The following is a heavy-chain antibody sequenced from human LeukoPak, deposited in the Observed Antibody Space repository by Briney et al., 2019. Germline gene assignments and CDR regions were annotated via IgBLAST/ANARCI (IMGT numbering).Heavy chain of an antibody. CDR2: IIPIFGTT. V-gene: IGHV1-69*06. D-gene: IGHD6-13*01. J-gene: IGHJ6*03. CDR1: AGTFSSYA. CDR3: ARVVGLTGYSSSWYSGYYYYMDV. Sequence: ASVKVSCKASAGTFSSYAISWVRQAPEQGLEWMGGIIPIFGTTNYAQKFQDRVTIAADKSTSTAYMELSSLRSEDTAVYYCARVVGLTGYSSSWYSGYYYYMDVWGKGTTVTVSS.